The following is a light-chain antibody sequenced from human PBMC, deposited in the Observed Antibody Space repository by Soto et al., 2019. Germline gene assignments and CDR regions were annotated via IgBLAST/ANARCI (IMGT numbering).Light chain of an antibody. V-gene: IGKV1-9*01. CDR2: AAS. J-gene: IGKJ2*01. CDR1: QGISNY. Sequence: DIQLTQSPSFLSASVGDRVTITCRASQGISNYLAWYQQKPGKVPQLLIYAASTLQSGVPSRFSGSGSGTEFTLTISSLQPEDFVTYYCQELKSYLYTFGQGTKLDIK. CDR3: QELKSYLYT.